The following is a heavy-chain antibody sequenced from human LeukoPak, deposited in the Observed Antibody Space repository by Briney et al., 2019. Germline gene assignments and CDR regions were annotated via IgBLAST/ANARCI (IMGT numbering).Heavy chain of an antibody. CDR3: ARGEDGTGDYRPTYFDS. CDR1: GGSFSNYF. V-gene: IGHV4-34*01. Sequence: SGTLSLTCAVYGGSFSNYFWNWIRQTPGKGLEWIGEINHGGGTNYNPSLKSRATISVDTSKKQFSLNLTSVTAADTAVYYCARGEDGTGDYRPTYFDSWGQGTLVTVSS. J-gene: IGHJ4*02. CDR2: INHGGGT. D-gene: IGHD4-17*01.